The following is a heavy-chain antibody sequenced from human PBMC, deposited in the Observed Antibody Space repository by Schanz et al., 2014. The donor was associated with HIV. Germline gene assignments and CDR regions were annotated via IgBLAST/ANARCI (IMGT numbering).Heavy chain of an antibody. D-gene: IGHD5-18*01. CDR2: ISGSGGST. J-gene: IGHJ4*02. CDR1: GFTFSTYG. CDR3: ARGLPADY. V-gene: IGHV3-23*04. Sequence: VQLVESGGGVVQPGRSLRLSCAASGFTFSTYGIHWVRQGPGKGLEWVSTISGSGGSTYYADSVKGRFTISRDNSKNTLYLQMNSLRAEDTAVYYCARGLPADYWGQGTLVTVSS.